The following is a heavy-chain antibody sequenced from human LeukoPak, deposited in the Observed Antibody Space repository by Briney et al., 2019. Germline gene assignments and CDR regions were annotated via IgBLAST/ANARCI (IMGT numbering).Heavy chain of an antibody. D-gene: IGHD5-24*01. CDR1: GYSFTSYW. CDR2: IYPGDSDT. Sequence: GESLKISCKGSGYSFTSYWIGWVRQMPGKGLEWMGIIYPGDSDTRYSPSFQGQVTISADKSISTAYLQWSSLKASDTAMYYCARLQNRRDGYNRLAPPRYDAFDIWGQGTMVTVSS. V-gene: IGHV5-51*01. CDR3: ARLQNRRDGYNRLAPPRYDAFDI. J-gene: IGHJ3*02.